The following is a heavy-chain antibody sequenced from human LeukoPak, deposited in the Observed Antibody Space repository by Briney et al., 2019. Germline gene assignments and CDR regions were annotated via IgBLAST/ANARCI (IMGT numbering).Heavy chain of an antibody. Sequence: SETLSLTCAVYDGSFSGYYWSWIRQPPGKGLEWIGEINHSGSTNYNPSLKSRVTISVDTSKNQFSLKLSSVTAADTAVYYCARGLQLLPYYYYYGMDVWGQGTTVTVFS. CDR2: INHSGST. D-gene: IGHD2-2*01. CDR1: DGSFSGYY. J-gene: IGHJ6*02. CDR3: ARGLQLLPYYYYYGMDV. V-gene: IGHV4-34*01.